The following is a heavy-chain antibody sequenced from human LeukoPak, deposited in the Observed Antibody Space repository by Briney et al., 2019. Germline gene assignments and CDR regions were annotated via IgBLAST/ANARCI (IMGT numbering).Heavy chain of an antibody. J-gene: IGHJ4*02. CDR3: ARWYSSGWAFDY. CDR2: IHSSGST. CDR1: GGTISSYY. V-gene: IGHV4-59*08. Sequence: SETLSLTCTVSGGTISSYYWNWIRQPPGRGLEWIGYIHSSGSTKYNPSLKSRVTISVDTSKNQFSLKLSSVTAADTAVYYCARWYSSGWAFDYWGQGTLVTVSS. D-gene: IGHD6-19*01.